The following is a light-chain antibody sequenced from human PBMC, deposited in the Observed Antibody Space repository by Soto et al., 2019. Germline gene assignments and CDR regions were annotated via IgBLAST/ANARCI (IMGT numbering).Light chain of an antibody. J-gene: IGKJ3*01. CDR3: QQRSNWPGT. CDR2: EAS. V-gene: IGKV3-11*01. CDR1: QSVSSY. Sequence: EIVLTQSPATLSLSPGERATLSCRASQSVSSYLAWYQQKPGQATRLLIYEASNRATGIPASFSGSGSGTVFTLTISSLEPEDFAVNYCQQRSNWPGTFGPGTKVDIK.